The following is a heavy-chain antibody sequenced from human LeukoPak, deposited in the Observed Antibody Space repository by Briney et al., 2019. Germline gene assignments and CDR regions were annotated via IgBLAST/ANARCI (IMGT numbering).Heavy chain of an antibody. CDR3: ASGGYDLSPNWFDP. CDR1: GGSISSYY. D-gene: IGHD5-12*01. J-gene: IGHJ5*02. Sequence: SSETLSLTCTVSGGSISSYYWSWIRQPPGKGLEWIGYIYYSGSTNYNPSLKSRVTISVDTSKNQFSPKLSSVTAADTAVYYCASGGYDLSPNWFDPWGQGTLVTVSS. V-gene: IGHV4-59*01. CDR2: IYYSGST.